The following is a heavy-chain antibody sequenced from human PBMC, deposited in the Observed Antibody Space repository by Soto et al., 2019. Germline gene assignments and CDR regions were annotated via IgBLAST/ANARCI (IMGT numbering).Heavy chain of an antibody. D-gene: IGHD3-22*01. CDR2: IWYDGSNK. CDR3: ARARYYDRSGPQAYFQH. CDR1: GFTFSSYG. V-gene: IGHV3-33*01. J-gene: IGHJ1*01. Sequence: QVQLVESGGGVVQPGRSLRLSCAASGFTFSSYGMHWVRQAPGKGLEWVAVIWYDGSNKYYADSVKGRFTISRDNSKNTLYLQMNSLRAEDTAVYYCARARYYDRSGPQAYFQHWGQGTLVTVSS.